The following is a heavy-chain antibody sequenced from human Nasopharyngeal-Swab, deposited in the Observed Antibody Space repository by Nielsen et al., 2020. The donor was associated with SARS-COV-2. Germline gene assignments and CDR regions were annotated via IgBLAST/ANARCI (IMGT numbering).Heavy chain of an antibody. CDR1: GFTFSSYS. D-gene: IGHD3-22*01. Sequence: GASLQISCAASGFTFSSYSMNWVRQAPGKGLEWVSYISSSSSTIYYADSVKGRFTISRDNSKNTLYLQMNSLRAEDTAVYYCAKDYYDSSGYHPDAFDIWGQGTMVTVSS. J-gene: IGHJ3*02. CDR3: AKDYYDSSGYHPDAFDI. V-gene: IGHV3-48*01. CDR2: ISSSSSTI.